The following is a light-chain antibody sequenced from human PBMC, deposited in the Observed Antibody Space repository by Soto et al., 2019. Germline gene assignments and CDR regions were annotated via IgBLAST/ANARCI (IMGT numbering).Light chain of an antibody. CDR3: LQDHNAPLT. CDR2: AAS. CDR1: QGIRND. V-gene: IGKV1-6*01. J-gene: IGKJ1*01. Sequence: AIPMTQSPSSLSASVGDRVTITCRASQGIRNDLGWYQQKPGKAPKLLIFAASSLQSGVPSRFSGSGSGTDFTLTISSLQPEDFATYYCLQDHNAPLTFGQGTKVEIK.